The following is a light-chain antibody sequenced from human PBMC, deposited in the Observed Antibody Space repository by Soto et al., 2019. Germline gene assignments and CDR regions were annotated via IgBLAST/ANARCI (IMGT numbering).Light chain of an antibody. J-gene: IGLJ1*01. Sequence: QSVLTQPASVSGSPGQSITISCTGTSSDVGNFNLVSWYQQHPDKAPKLMIYEVTKRPAGVSNRFSASKSGNTASLTISGLQAEDVSDYHTCSYGSYGPYVLGTVTKFTVL. CDR1: SSDVGNFNL. CDR2: EVT. V-gene: IGLV2-23*02. CDR3: CSYGSYGPYV.